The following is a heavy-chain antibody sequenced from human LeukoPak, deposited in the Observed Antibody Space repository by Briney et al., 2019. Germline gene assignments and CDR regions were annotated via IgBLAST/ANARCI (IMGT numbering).Heavy chain of an antibody. J-gene: IGHJ6*02. Sequence: GGSLRLSCAASGFTVSSNYMSWVRQAPGKGLEWVSVIYSGGSTYYADSVKGRFTTSRHNSKNTPYLQMNSLRAEDTAVYYCARDPLWFGELDYYYYYGMDVWGQGTTVTVSS. CDR1: GFTVSSNY. V-gene: IGHV3-53*04. CDR2: IYSGGST. CDR3: ARDPLWFGELDYYYYYGMDV. D-gene: IGHD3-10*01.